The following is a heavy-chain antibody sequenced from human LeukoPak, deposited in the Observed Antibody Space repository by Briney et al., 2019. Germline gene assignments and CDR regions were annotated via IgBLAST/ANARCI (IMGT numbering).Heavy chain of an antibody. V-gene: IGHV3-23*01. CDR3: AKAMSTDHYDSRGFYRVDFDS. J-gene: IGHJ4*02. CDR1: GFTFSTYA. Sequence: PGGSLRLSCAASGFTFSTYAMSWVRQAPGKGLEWVSALTNSGGSGGVTYYADSVKGRFIISRDNSKSTLYLQLRSLRAEDTAVYYCAKAMSTDHYDSRGFYRVDFDSWGQGTLVTVSS. CDR2: LTNSGGSGGVT. D-gene: IGHD3-22*01.